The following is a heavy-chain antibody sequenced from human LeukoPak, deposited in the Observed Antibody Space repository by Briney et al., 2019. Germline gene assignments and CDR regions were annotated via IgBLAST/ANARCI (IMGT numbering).Heavy chain of an antibody. CDR1: GYTFTSYD. J-gene: IGHJ6*02. D-gene: IGHD6-13*01. CDR3: ARSLLEGSSRPYYYYYGMDV. Sequence: PAASVKVSSKTSGYTFTSYDINWVRQATGQGLEWMGWMNPNSGNTGYAQKFQGRVTMTRNTSISTAYMELSSLRSEDTAVYYCARSLLEGSSRPYYYYYGMDVWGQGTTVTVSS. CDR2: MNPNSGNT. V-gene: IGHV1-8*01.